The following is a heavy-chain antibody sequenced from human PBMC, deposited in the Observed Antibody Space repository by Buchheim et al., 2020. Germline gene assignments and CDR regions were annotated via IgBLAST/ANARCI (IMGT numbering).Heavy chain of an antibody. V-gene: IGHV4-4*02. CDR1: GDSISSSNW. D-gene: IGHD6-13*01. J-gene: IGHJ4*02. CDR2: IYHSGIT. Sequence: QVQLQESGPRLVKPSGTLSLTCDVLGDSISSSNWWSWVRQTPGKGLEWIGEIYHSGITNYNPSLKSRVTISVDKSTNQFSMTLNSVSVADTAAYFCARSSAGSSCFYYWGQGIL. CDR3: ARSSAGSSCFYY.